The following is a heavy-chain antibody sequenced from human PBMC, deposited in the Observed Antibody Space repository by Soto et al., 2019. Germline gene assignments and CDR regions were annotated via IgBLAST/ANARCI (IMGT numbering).Heavy chain of an antibody. CDR2: ISYDGNKK. Sequence: GGSLRLSCAASGFTLSSYSMHWVRQAPGKGLEWVGVISYDGNKKYYRDSVKGRFSISRDTSNNTVHLQMNSLRPEDTAVYYCARSVAVAGLDYWGQGSLVTSPQ. J-gene: IGHJ4*02. CDR1: GFTLSSYS. V-gene: IGHV3-30-3*01. D-gene: IGHD6-19*01. CDR3: ARSVAVAGLDY.